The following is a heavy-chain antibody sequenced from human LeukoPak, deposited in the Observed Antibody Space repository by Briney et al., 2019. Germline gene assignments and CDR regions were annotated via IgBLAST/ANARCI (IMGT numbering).Heavy chain of an antibody. CDR1: GYTFTSYD. CDR3: ARGRDIVVVPAAPFDP. J-gene: IGHJ5*02. V-gene: IGHV1-8*03. D-gene: IGHD2-2*01. CDR2: MNPNSGNT. Sequence: GASVKVSCKASGYTFTSYDINWVRQATGQGLEWMGWMNPNSGNTGYAQKFQGRVTITRNTSISTAYMELSSLRSEDTAVYYCARGRDIVVVPAAPFDPWGQGTLVTVS.